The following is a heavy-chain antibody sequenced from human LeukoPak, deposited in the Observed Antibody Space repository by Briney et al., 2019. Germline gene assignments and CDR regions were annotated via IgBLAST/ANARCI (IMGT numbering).Heavy chain of an antibody. D-gene: IGHD6-13*01. J-gene: IGHJ4*02. CDR1: GFTFSSYA. CDR3: ARDPYGYSSSW. CDR2: IKQDGSEK. V-gene: IGHV3-7*01. Sequence: GGSLRLSCAASGFTFSSYAMHWVRQAPGKGLEWVASIKQDGSEKYYVDSVKGRFTISRDNAKNSLYLQMNSLGAEDTAVYYCARDPYGYSSSWWGQXTLVTVSS.